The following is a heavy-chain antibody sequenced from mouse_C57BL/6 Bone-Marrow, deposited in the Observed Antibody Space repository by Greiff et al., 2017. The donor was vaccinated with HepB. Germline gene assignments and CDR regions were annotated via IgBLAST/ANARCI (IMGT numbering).Heavy chain of an antibody. CDR2: INYDGSST. CDR3: ARDSGLDY. CDR1: GFTFSDYY. V-gene: IGHV5-16*01. Sequence: EVKVVESEGGLVQPGSSMKLSCTASGFTFSDYYMAWVRQVPEKGLEWVANINYDGSSTYYLDSLKSRFIISRDNAKNILYLQMSSLKSEDTATYYCARDSGLDYWGQGTTLTVSS. J-gene: IGHJ2*01.